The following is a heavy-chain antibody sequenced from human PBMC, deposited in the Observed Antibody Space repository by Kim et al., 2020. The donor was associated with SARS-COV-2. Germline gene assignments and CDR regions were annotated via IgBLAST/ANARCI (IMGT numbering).Heavy chain of an antibody. J-gene: IGHJ2*01. CDR3: ARDGYSGYDLGSYWYFDL. CDR1: GFTFSSYG. V-gene: IGHV3-33*01. CDR2: IWNDGSNK. D-gene: IGHD5-12*01. Sequence: GGSLRLSCAASGFTFSSYGMHWVRKAQGKGLEWVAVIWNDGSNKYYADSVKGRFTISRDNSKNTLYLQMNSLRAEDTAVYYCARDGYSGYDLGSYWYFDLWGRGTLVTVSS.